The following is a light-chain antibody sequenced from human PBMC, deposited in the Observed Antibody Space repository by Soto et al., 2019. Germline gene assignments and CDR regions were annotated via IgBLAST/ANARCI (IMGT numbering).Light chain of an antibody. V-gene: IGKV3-20*01. CDR2: AAS. J-gene: IGKJ1*01. CDR1: QSVTTNY. CDR3: QHDGSSVPWT. Sequence: EVVLTQSPGTVSLSPGERATLSCRASQSVTTNYLAWYQQKPGQAPRLLIYAASSRATGIPDRISGSGSETDFTLSISKVETEDFEVNYWQHDGSSVPWTFGQGTKVEIK.